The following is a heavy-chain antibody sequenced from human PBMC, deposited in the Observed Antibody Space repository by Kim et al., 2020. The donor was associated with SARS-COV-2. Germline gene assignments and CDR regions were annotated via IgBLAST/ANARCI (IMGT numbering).Heavy chain of an antibody. D-gene: IGHD6-13*01. CDR3: AREGPIASADKSDDSFD. CDR1: GFTFGGYV. J-gene: IGHJ3*01. V-gene: IGHV3-64*01. Sequence: GGSLRLSCAASGFTFGGYVMHWVRQAPGKGLEYVSTIGPIGSTTYYANSVKGRFTISRDNSNNTLYLQMGSLRAEDMALYYCAREGPIASADKSDDSFD. CDR2: IGPIGSTT.